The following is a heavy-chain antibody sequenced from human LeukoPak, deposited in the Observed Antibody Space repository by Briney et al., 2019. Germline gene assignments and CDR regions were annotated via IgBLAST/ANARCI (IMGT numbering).Heavy chain of an antibody. J-gene: IGHJ3*02. CDR2: IYYSGAT. Sequence: SETPSLTCAVSGGSISSGGYSWSWIRQPPGKGPEWIGYIYYSGATYYNPSLKSRLTISVDTSKNQFSLKLRSVTAADTAVYYCARDGYCSGGSCVNHAFDIWGQGTMVTVSS. CDR3: ARDGYCSGGSCVNHAFDI. D-gene: IGHD2-15*01. V-gene: IGHV4-30-4*07. CDR1: GGSISSGGYS.